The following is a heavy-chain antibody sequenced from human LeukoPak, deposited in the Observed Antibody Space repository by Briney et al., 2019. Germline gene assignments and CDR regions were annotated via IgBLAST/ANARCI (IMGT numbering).Heavy chain of an antibody. CDR3: ARDGGKDCSSTSCLLGT. Sequence: ASVKVSCKASGYTFTDYYIHWVRQAPGQGLEWMGSINPNSGGTRNAQKFEGRVTVTRDTSITTAYMELSRLRSDDTAVYYCARDGGKDCSSTSCLLGTWGQGTLVTVSS. J-gene: IGHJ5*02. V-gene: IGHV1-2*02. D-gene: IGHD2-2*01. CDR1: GYTFTDYY. CDR2: INPNSGGT.